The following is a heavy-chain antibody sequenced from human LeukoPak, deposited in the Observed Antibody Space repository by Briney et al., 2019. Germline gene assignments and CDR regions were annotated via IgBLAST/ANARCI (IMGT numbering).Heavy chain of an antibody. CDR3: ARAPTTTVYYYGMDV. Sequence: GASVNVSCKASGGTFSSYAISWVRQAPGQGLEWMGGIIPIFGTANYAQKFQGRVTITADESTSTAYMELSSLRSEDTAVYYCARAPTTTVYYYGMDVWGQGTTVTVSS. J-gene: IGHJ6*02. V-gene: IGHV1-69*13. CDR2: IIPIFGTA. CDR1: GGTFSSYA. D-gene: IGHD4-17*01.